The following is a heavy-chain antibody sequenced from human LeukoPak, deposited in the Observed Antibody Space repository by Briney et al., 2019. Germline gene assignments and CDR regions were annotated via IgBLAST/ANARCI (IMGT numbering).Heavy chain of an antibody. Sequence: PGGSLRLSCAASGFTFSSYSMNWVRQAPGKGLEWVASIKHDGSEKYYVDSVRGRFTISRDNTMNSLYLQISSLRAEDTAVYYCATDRGWRTSGYYLYYFEYWGQGTLVTYSS. CDR2: IKHDGSEK. CDR3: ATDRGWRTSGYYLYYFEY. V-gene: IGHV3-7*01. D-gene: IGHD3-3*01. CDR1: GFTFSSYS. J-gene: IGHJ4*02.